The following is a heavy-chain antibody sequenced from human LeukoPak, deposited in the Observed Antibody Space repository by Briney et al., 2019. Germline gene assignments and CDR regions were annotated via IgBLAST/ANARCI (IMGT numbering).Heavy chain of an antibody. V-gene: IGHV1-2*02. Sequence: ASVKVSCKASGYTFTGYYMHWVRQAPGQGLEWMGRINPNSGGTDYAEKFQGRVTLTRDTSITTAYMELSSLRSEDTAVYYCAREIGGSFPYWGQGTLVTVSS. D-gene: IGHD2-15*01. J-gene: IGHJ4*02. CDR2: INPNSGGT. CDR1: GYTFTGYY. CDR3: AREIGGSFPY.